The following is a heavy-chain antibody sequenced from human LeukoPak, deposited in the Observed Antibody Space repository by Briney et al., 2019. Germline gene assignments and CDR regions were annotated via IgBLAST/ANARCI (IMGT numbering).Heavy chain of an antibody. D-gene: IGHD2-15*01. CDR1: GGTFSSYA. CDR2: IIPIFGTA. CDR3: ARGVVVAATKSREYYFDY. V-gene: IGHV1-69*13. Sequence: SVKVSCKASGGTFSSYAISWVRQAPGQGLEWMGGIIPIFGTANYAQKFQGRVTITADESTSTAYMELSSLRSEDTAVYYCARGVVVAATKSREYYFDYWGQGTLVTVSS. J-gene: IGHJ4*02.